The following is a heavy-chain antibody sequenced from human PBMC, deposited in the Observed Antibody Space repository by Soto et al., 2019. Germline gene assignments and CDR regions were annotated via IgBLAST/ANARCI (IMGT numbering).Heavy chain of an antibody. V-gene: IGHV3-21*01. J-gene: IGHJ6*02. CDR1: GFTFSSYS. CDR3: AIDSNNRQYGMDV. Sequence: EVQLVESGGGLVKPGGSLRLSCAASGFTFSSYSINWVRQAPGKGLEWVSSISSSGDYIYYADSVKGRFTISRDNAKYSLLLQMNSLTAEDTAVYYCAIDSNNRQYGMDVWGQGTTVTVSS. D-gene: IGHD4-4*01. CDR2: ISSSGDYI.